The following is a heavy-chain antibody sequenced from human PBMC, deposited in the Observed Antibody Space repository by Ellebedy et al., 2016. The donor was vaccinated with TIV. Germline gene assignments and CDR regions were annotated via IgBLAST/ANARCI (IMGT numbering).Heavy chain of an antibody. CDR2: ISGSGGST. V-gene: IGHV3-23*01. D-gene: IGHD2-15*01. J-gene: IGHJ5*02. CDR3: AKRPDIGRGREDWFDP. Sequence: GGSLRLXCAASGFTFSSYAMSWVRQAPGKGLEWVSAISGSGGSTYYADSVKGRFTISRDNSKNTLYLQMNSLRAEDTAVYYCAKRPDIGRGREDWFDPWGQGTLVTVSS. CDR1: GFTFSSYA.